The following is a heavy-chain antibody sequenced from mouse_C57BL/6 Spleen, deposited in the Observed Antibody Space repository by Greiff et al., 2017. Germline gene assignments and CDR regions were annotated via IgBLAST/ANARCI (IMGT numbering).Heavy chain of an antibody. CDR2: ISYDGSN. CDR3: GGGTGHFDY. V-gene: IGHV3-6*01. D-gene: IGHD2-14*01. J-gene: IGHJ2*01. Sequence: EVKLVESGPGLVKPSQSLSLTCSVTGYSITSGYYWNWIRQFPGNKLEWMGYISYDGSNNYNPSLKNRISITRDTSKNQFFLKLNSVTTEDTATYYCGGGTGHFDYWGQGTTLTVSS. CDR1: GYSITSGYY.